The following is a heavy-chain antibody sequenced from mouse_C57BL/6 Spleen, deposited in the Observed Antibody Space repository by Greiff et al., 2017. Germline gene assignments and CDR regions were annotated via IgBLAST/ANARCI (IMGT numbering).Heavy chain of an antibody. J-gene: IGHJ3*01. CDR1: GYSFTSYY. CDR2: IYPGSGNT. CDR3: ARSFAY. V-gene: IGHV1-66*01. Sequence: QVHVKQSGPELVKPGASVKISCKASGYSFTSYYIHWVKQRPGQGLEWIGWIYPGSGNTKYNEKFKGKATLTADTSSSTAYMQLSSLTSEDSAVYYCARSFAYWGQGTLVTVSA.